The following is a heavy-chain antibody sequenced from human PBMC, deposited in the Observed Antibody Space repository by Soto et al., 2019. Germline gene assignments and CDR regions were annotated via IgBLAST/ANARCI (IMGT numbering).Heavy chain of an antibody. CDR1: GGSFSGYY. CDR2: FIFGGNT. D-gene: IGHD1-26*01. CDR3: ARAQSGSYSKNYYYYYGMDV. J-gene: IGHJ6*02. Sequence: TSETLSLTCAVYGGSFSGYYWSWIRQPPGKGQDWIGKFIFGGNTNYNPSLKSRVTISVDTSKNQFSLNLSSVTAADTAVYYCARAQSGSYSKNYYYYYGMDVWGQGTTVTVSS. V-gene: IGHV4-34*12.